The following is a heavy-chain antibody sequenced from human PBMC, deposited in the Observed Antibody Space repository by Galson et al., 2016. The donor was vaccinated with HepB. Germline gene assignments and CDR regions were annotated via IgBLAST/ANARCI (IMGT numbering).Heavy chain of an antibody. CDR2: MSNSGRRT. Sequence: SLRLSCAASGFTFSDYAMAWVRQAPGKGLEWVSGMSNSGRRTYYGDSVKGRFAMSRDNSKNTLYLEMNSLRVDDTAIYFCVKDGSSGFDDWGQGTLVTVS. D-gene: IGHD3-22*01. J-gene: IGHJ4*02. CDR3: VKDGSSGFDD. V-gene: IGHV3-23*01. CDR1: GFTFSDYA.